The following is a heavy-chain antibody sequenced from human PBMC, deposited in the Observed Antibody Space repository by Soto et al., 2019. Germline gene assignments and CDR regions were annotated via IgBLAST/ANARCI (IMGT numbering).Heavy chain of an antibody. CDR1: GYTFTNYD. V-gene: IGHV1-8*01. J-gene: IGHJ5*02. D-gene: IGHD1-26*01. CDR2: MNPESANT. CDR3: ARAIRNQLLSHH. Sequence: QVQLVQSGAEVKQPGASVKVSCRTSGYTFTNYDISWVRQATGQGREWMGWMNPESANTGYAQKFQGRVTMTRETSISTANMELNSLTSEDTAVYYCARAIRNQLLSHHWGQGTLVTVSS.